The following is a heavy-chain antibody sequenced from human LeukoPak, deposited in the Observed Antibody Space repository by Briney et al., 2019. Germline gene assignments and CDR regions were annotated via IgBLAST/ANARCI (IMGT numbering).Heavy chain of an antibody. J-gene: IGHJ5*02. CDR2: INHSGST. CDR1: SGSFSGYY. V-gene: IGHV4-34*01. Sequence: SETLSLTCAVYSGSFSGYYWSWIRQPPGKGLEWIGEINHSGSTNYNPSLKSRVTISVDTSKNQFSLKLSSVTAADTAVYYCARLGPYYDFWSGYYTYNWFDPWGQGTLVTVSS. D-gene: IGHD3-3*01. CDR3: ARLGPYYDFWSGYYTYNWFDP.